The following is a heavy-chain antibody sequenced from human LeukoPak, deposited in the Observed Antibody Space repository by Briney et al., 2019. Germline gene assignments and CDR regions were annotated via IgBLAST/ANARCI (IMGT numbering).Heavy chain of an antibody. CDR3: ARALWYMTTVTYNWFDP. CDR1: GGNFSSHT. CDR2: IIPILGIA. Sequence: SVKVSCKASGGNFSSHTISWVRQAPGQGLEWMGRIIPILGIANYAQKFQGRVTITADKSTSTAYMELSSLRSEDTAVYYCARALWYMTTVTYNWFDPWGQGTLVTVSS. D-gene: IGHD4-11*01. J-gene: IGHJ5*02. V-gene: IGHV1-69*02.